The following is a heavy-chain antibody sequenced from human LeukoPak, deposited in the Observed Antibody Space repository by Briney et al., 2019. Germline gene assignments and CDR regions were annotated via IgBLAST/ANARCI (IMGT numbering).Heavy chain of an antibody. D-gene: IGHD3-9*01. Sequence: GGSLRLSCAASGFTFSSYSMNWVRQAPGKGLEWVSSIRSSSYIYYADSVKGRFTISRDNAKNSLYLQMNSLRAEDTAVYYCARDGYPDLLGYWGQGTLVTVSS. CDR3: ARDGYPDLLGY. CDR1: GFTFSSYS. J-gene: IGHJ4*02. V-gene: IGHV3-21*01. CDR2: IRSSSYI.